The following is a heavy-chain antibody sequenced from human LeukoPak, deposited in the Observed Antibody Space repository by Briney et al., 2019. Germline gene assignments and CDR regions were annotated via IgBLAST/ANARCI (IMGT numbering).Heavy chain of an antibody. J-gene: IGHJ4*02. D-gene: IGHD2-2*01. CDR1: GGSISSYY. CDR3: AREGDCSTISCYVGY. V-gene: IGHV4-59*12. CDR2: IYYSGST. Sequence: PSETLSLTCTVSGGSISSYYWSWIRQPPGKGLEWIGYIYYSGSTNYNPSLKSRVTISVDTSKNQFSLKLSSVTAADTAVYYCAREGDCSTISCYVGYWGQGTLVTVSS.